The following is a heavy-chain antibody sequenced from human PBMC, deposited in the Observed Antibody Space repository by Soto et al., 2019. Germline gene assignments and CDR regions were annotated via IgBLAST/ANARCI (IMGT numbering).Heavy chain of an antibody. CDR2: IYYSGST. J-gene: IGHJ4*02. V-gene: IGHV4-59*01. CDR1: GGSISSYY. CDR3: ARRGYSREFDY. D-gene: IGHD5-18*01. Sequence: SETLSLTCTVSGGSISSYYWSWIRQPPGKGLEWIGYIYYSGSTNYNPSLKSRVTISVDTSKNQFSLKLSSVTAADTAVYYCARRGYSREFDYWGQGTLVTVSS.